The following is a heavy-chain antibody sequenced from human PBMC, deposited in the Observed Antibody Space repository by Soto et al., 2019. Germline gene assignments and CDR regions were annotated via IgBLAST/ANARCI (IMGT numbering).Heavy chain of an antibody. V-gene: IGHV1-18*01. CDR1: GYTFTTYG. D-gene: IGHD6-13*01. CDR2: ISAYSGST. J-gene: IGHJ4*02. Sequence: QVQLVQSGAEVKKPGASVKVSCKASGYTFTTYGISWVRQAPGQGLEWVGWISAYSGSTKFAQKLQGRDTMTTDTSSSTAYMELRSLTSDDTAVYYCARDLTKSSSWPYNLDYWGQGTLVTVSS. CDR3: ARDLTKSSSWPYNLDY.